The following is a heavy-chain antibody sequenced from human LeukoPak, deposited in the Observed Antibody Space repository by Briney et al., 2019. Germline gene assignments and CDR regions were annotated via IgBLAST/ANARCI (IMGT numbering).Heavy chain of an antibody. V-gene: IGHV1-18*01. J-gene: IGHJ3*02. Sequence: ASVKVSCKASGYTFTSYGISWVRQAPGQGREWMGWISAYNGNTNYAQKLQGRVTMTTDTSTSTAYMELRSLRSDDTAVYYCARVLRYFDWLFAFDIWGQGTMVTVSS. CDR2: ISAYNGNT. D-gene: IGHD3-9*01. CDR3: ARVLRYFDWLFAFDI. CDR1: GYTFTSYG.